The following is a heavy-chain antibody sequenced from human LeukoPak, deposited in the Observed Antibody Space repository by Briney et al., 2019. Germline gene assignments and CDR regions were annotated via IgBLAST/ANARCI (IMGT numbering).Heavy chain of an antibody. CDR3: AKDLPSSGYYYDLFDY. CDR2: IRFDGSNE. V-gene: IGHV3-30*02. CDR1: GFTFSTYG. D-gene: IGHD3-22*01. J-gene: IGHJ4*02. Sequence: GGPLRLSCAASGFTFSTYGIHWVRQAPGKGLEWLAFIRFDGSNEYYADSVKGRFTISRDNSKNTLYLQMNSLRAEDTAVYYCAKDLPSSGYYYDLFDYWGQGTLVTVSS.